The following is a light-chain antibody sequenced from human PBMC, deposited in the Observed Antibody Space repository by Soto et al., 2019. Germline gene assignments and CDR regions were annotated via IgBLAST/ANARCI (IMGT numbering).Light chain of an antibody. CDR2: DAS. CDR1: QSISSY. Sequence: EVVLTQSPDTLSLPPGERATLSCRASQSISSYLAWYQQKPGQAPRLLIYDASSRATGIPARFSGSGSGTDFTLTISSLEPEDFAIYYCLQDHSYPRTFGGGTKVEIK. CDR3: LQDHSYPRT. J-gene: IGKJ4*01. V-gene: IGKV3-11*01.